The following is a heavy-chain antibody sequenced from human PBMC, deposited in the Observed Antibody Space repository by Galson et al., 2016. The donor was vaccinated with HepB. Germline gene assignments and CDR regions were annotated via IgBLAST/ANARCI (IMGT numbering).Heavy chain of an antibody. Sequence: LRLSCAASAFTFSNYNMNWVRQPPGKGLEWLGEINHSGSTNYNPSLKSRVTISLDTSKYQFSLKLSSVSAADTAVYYCARVPVWYFYDSSGYLYYFDYWGQGTLVTVSS. J-gene: IGHJ4*02. V-gene: IGHV4-34*01. CDR2: INHSGST. CDR1: AFTFSNYN. CDR3: ARVPVWYFYDSSGYLYYFDY. D-gene: IGHD3-22*01.